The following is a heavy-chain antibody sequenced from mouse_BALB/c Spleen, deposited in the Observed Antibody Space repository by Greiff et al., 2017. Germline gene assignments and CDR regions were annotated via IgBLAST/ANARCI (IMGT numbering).Heavy chain of an antibody. CDR1: GFTFSSFG. D-gene: IGHD2-14*01. V-gene: IGHV5-17*02. J-gene: IGHJ4*01. CDR2: ISSGSSTI. Sequence: EVKLMESGGGLVQPGGSRKLSCAASGFTFSSFGMHWVRQAPEKGLEWVAYISSGSSTIYYADTVKGRFTISRDNPKNTLFLQMTSLRSEDTAMYYCARRGDYYRYDMSMDYWGQATSVTVSS. CDR3: ARRGDYYRYDMSMDY.